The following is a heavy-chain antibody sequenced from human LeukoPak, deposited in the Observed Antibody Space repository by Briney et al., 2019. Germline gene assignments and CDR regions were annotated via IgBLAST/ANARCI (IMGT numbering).Heavy chain of an antibody. CDR3: ARVLCSGGYCYHFDY. J-gene: IGHJ4*02. D-gene: IGHD2-15*01. CDR2: INADGRTT. V-gene: IGHV3-74*01. Sequence: GGSLRLSCAASGFTFSTYWMHWVRQAPGKGLVWVSRINADGRTTNYADSVKGRFTISRDNAKKTLHLQMNSLKVEDAAVYYCARVLCSGGYCYHFDYWGQGTLVTVSS. CDR1: GFTFSTYW.